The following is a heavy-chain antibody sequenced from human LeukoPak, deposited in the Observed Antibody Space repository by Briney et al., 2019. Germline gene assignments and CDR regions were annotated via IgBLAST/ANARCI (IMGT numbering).Heavy chain of an antibody. D-gene: IGHD2-2*01. Sequence: SETLSLTCTVSGGSISSSSYYWGWIGQPPGKGLEWIGRIYTSGSTNYNPSLKSRVTMSVDTSKNQFSLKLSSVTAADTAVYYCAGTYCSSTSCYDYYYYYYYMDVWGKGTTVTISS. V-gene: IGHV4-39*07. J-gene: IGHJ6*03. CDR2: IYTSGST. CDR3: AGTYCSSTSCYDYYYYYYYMDV. CDR1: GGSISSSSYY.